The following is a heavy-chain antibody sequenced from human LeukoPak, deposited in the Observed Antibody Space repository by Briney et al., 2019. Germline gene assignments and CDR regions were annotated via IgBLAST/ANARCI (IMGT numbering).Heavy chain of an antibody. J-gene: IGHJ4*02. V-gene: IGHV3-11*01. CDR2: ISSSGSTI. D-gene: IGHD5-18*01. CDR3: ARDGKPGYSYGPPEVPFFDY. CDR1: GFTFSDYY. Sequence: GGSLRLSCAASGFTFSDYYMSWIRQAPGKGLEWVSYISSSGSTIYYADSVKGRFTISRDNAKNSLYLQMNSLRAEDTAVYYCARDGKPGYSYGPPEVPFFDYWGQGTLVTVSS.